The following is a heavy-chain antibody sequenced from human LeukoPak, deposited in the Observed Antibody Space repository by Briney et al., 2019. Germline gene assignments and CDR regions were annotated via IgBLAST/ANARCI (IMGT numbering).Heavy chain of an antibody. J-gene: IGHJ4*02. CDR1: GFTFSSYS. V-gene: IGHV3-21*01. CDR2: ISSSSSYI. D-gene: IGHD3-10*01. CDR3: ASPITMVRGVLLN. Sequence: PGGSLRLSCAASGFTFSSYSMTWVRQAPGKGLEWVSSISSSSSYIYYADSVKGRFTISRDNAKNSLYLQMNSLRAEDTAVYYCASPITMVRGVLLNWGQGTLVTVSS.